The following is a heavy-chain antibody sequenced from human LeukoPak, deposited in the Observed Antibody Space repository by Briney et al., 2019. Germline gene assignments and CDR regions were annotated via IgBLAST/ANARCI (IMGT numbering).Heavy chain of an antibody. CDR3: AKAHVPTMIRGVVSSD. Sequence: GGSLRLSCAASGFTFTNYAMSWVRQAPGKGLEWVSAISGSGGTTYYADSVRGRFTISRDYSKDTLFLQMNSLRAEDTALYYCAKAHVPTMIRGVVSSDWGQGTLVTVSS. V-gene: IGHV3-23*01. J-gene: IGHJ4*02. D-gene: IGHD3-10*01. CDR2: ISGSGGTT. CDR1: GFTFTNYA.